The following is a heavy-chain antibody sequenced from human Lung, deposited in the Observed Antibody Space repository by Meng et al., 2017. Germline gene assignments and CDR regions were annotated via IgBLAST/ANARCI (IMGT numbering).Heavy chain of an antibody. Sequence: VQSAGSGGGLDKPGGSLDFSCAASGFTFSSYSMTWVRQAPGKGLEWVSSISSSSSYKYYAASVKGRFTISRDNAKNSLYLQMNSLRAEDTAVYYCARERGTSDYWGQGTLVTVSS. CDR1: GFTFSSYS. CDR3: ARERGTSDY. V-gene: IGHV3-21*01. J-gene: IGHJ4*02. D-gene: IGHD1-7*01. CDR2: ISSSSSYK.